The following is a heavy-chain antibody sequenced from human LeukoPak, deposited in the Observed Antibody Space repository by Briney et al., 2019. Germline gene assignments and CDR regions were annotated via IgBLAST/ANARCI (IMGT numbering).Heavy chain of an antibody. CDR1: GFTFSSYA. V-gene: IGHV3-30*02. CDR2: IRYDGTNK. Sequence: GGSLRLSCAASGFTFSSYAMHWVRQAPGKGLEWVAFIRYDGTNKYYADSVKGRFTISRDNSKNTLYLQMNSLRAEDTAVYYCARTYYSNYVHYFDYWGQGTLVTVSS. D-gene: IGHD4-11*01. J-gene: IGHJ4*02. CDR3: ARTYYSNYVHYFDY.